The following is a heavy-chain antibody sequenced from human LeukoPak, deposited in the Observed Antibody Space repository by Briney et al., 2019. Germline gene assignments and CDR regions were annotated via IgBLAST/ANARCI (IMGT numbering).Heavy chain of an antibody. D-gene: IGHD3-10*01. CDR1: GFSISDYY. CDR2: ISGGSEYI. V-gene: IGHV3-11*01. CDR3: ATGSQIREADY. J-gene: IGHJ4*02. Sequence: GGSLRLSCVASGFSISDYYMAWIRQSPGKGLEWLSYISGGSEYISYADSVKGRFTISRDNAKQSLSLQMNSLRAEDTAVYYCATGSQIREADYWGQGTLVTVSS.